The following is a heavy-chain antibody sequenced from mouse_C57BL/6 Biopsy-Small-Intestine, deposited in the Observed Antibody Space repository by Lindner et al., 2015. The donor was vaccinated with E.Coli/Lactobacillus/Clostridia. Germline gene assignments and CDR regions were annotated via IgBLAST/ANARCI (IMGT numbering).Heavy chain of an antibody. CDR1: GFNIKDYY. J-gene: IGHJ2*02. Sequence: VQLQESGAELVKPGASVKLSCTASGFNIKDYYLHWVKQRTEQGLEWIGRIDPEDGETKYAPKFQGKATITADTSSNTAYLQLSSLTSEDTAVYYCTKGHYGNYDYFDYWGQGTSLTVSS. V-gene: IGHV14-2*01. CDR2: IDPEDGET. D-gene: IGHD2-1*01. CDR3: TKGHYGNYDYFDY.